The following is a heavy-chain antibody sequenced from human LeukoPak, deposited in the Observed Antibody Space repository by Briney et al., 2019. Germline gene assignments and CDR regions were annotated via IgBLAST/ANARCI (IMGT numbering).Heavy chain of an antibody. CDR1: GYTFTSYY. D-gene: IGHD3-3*01. J-gene: IGHJ5*02. Sequence: RASVKVSCKASGYTFTSYYMHWVRQAPGQGLEWMGIINPSGGSTSYAQKFQGRVTMTRDTSTGTVYMELSSLRSEDTAVHYCARDGALRFLEWSPLYNWFDPWGQGTLVTVSS. CDR3: ARDGALRFLEWSPLYNWFDP. CDR2: INPSGGST. V-gene: IGHV1-46*01.